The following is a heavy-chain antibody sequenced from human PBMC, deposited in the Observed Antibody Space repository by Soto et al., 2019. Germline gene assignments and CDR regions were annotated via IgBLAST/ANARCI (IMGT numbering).Heavy chain of an antibody. D-gene: IGHD1-26*01. CDR1: GDSVSSSIAA. CDR2: TDYRSKWYN. CDR3: ARIVGATADC. Sequence: SQTLSPTFSVSGDSVSSSIAAWNWIKQAPSRGLEWLGRTDYRSKWYNDYAISVKSRITINPDTSKNQFSLQLSSVTPEDTAVYYCARIVGATADCWGRGTLVTVSS. J-gene: IGHJ4*02. V-gene: IGHV6-1*01.